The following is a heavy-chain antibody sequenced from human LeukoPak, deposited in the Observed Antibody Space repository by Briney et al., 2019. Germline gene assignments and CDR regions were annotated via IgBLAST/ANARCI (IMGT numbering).Heavy chain of an antibody. V-gene: IGHV4-59*08. D-gene: IGHD2-2*02. CDR2: IYYSGST. CDR1: GGSFSGYY. Sequence: SSETLSLTCAVYGGSFSGYYWSWIRQPPGKGLEWIGYIYYSGSTNYNPSLKSRVTISVDTSKNQFSLKLSSVTAADTAVYYCARIVVVPAAINPRFDPWGQGTLVTVSS. J-gene: IGHJ5*02. CDR3: ARIVVVPAAINPRFDP.